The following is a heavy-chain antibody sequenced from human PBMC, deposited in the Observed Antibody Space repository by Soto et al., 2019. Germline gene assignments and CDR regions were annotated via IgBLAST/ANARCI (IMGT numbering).Heavy chain of an antibody. Sequence: PGGSLRLSCAASGFTFGSYSINWVRQAPGKGLEWVSTISGDGGRTYYADSVKGRFTISRDNSKNTLYLQMNSLRAEDTAVYYCAKGPHSASGYYYMDVWGKGTTVTVSS. CDR3: AKGPHSASGYYYMDV. J-gene: IGHJ6*03. D-gene: IGHD3-10*01. CDR2: ISGDGGRT. V-gene: IGHV3-23*01. CDR1: GFTFGSYS.